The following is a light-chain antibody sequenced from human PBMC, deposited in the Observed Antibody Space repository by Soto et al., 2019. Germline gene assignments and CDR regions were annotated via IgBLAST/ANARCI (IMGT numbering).Light chain of an antibody. V-gene: IGKV1-5*03. J-gene: IGKJ1*01. CDR2: KAS. CDR3: QQYRA. CDR1: QTISSW. Sequence: DIQMTQSPSTLSGSVGDRVTITCRASQTISSWLAWYQQKPGKAPKLLIYKASSLQSGVPPRFSGSGSGTEFTLTIDSLQPDDFATYYCQQYRAFGQGTKVDIK.